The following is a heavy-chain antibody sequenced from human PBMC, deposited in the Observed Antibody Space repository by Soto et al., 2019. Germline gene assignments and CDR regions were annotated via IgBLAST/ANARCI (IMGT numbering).Heavy chain of an antibody. Sequence: QVQLVQSGAEVKKPGASVKVSCKASGYTFTSYGISWVRQAPGQGLEWMGWISAYNGNTNYAQKLQGRVTMTTDTSXSXXYMERRSLRSDDTAVYYCAREGVDVTVTLEKNFAYWVQGTLVTVSS. CDR1: GYTFTSYG. CDR3: AREGVDVTVTLEKNFAY. J-gene: IGHJ4*02. V-gene: IGHV1-18*01. D-gene: IGHD4-17*01. CDR2: ISAYNGNT.